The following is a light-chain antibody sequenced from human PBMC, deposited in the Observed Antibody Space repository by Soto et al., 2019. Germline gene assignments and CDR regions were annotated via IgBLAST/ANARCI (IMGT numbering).Light chain of an antibody. V-gene: IGKV4-1*01. Sequence: DIVMTQSPDSLAVSLGERATVNCKSSQSVLYSSNNVNYLAWYQQKPGQPPKLLIYWASTRESGVPDRFSGSGSGKDFTLTISSLQAEDVAGYYCQQYYSITYTFGQGTKLEIK. CDR2: WAS. CDR1: QSVLYSSNNVNY. J-gene: IGKJ2*01. CDR3: QQYYSITYT.